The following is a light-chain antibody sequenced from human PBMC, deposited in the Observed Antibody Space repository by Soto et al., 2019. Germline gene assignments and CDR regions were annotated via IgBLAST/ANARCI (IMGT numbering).Light chain of an antibody. Sequence: EIVLTQSPGTLSLSPGERATLSCRASQSVSSSYLAWCQQKPGQAPRLLIYGVSSRATGIPDRFSGSGSGTDFTLTINRLEPEDFAVYYCQQDGSSPLSFGGGTKVDI. CDR3: QQDGSSPLS. V-gene: IGKV3-20*01. J-gene: IGKJ4*01. CDR2: GVS. CDR1: QSVSSSY.